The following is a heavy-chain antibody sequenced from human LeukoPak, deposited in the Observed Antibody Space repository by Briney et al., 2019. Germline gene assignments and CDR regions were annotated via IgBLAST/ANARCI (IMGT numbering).Heavy chain of an antibody. CDR2: MSGDGIYT. Sequence: GGSLRLSCAASGFTFATNAMTWVRQTPEKGLEWVSAMSGDGIYTYYTDYVRGRFASSRDNSKNTLFLQMNSQRAEDTAIYFCAKNYANFRPFYDYWGQGILVIVSS. CDR1: GFTFATNA. V-gene: IGHV3-23*01. D-gene: IGHD3-9*01. CDR3: AKNYANFRPFYDY. J-gene: IGHJ4*02.